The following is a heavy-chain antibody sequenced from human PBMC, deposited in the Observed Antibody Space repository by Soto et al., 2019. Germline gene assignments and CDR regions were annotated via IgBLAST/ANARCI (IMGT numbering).Heavy chain of an antibody. CDR3: ARRISSTWAIDY. CDR2: IYYSGST. Sequence: QVQLQESGPGLVKPSETLSLTCTVSGGSITSYFWSWIRQPPGKGLEWIGYIYYSGSTNYNPSLKSRVTISVDTSKNRFSLKLSSVTAADTAVYYCARRISSTWAIDYWGQGTLVTVSS. CDR1: GGSITSYF. J-gene: IGHJ4*02. D-gene: IGHD2-2*01. V-gene: IGHV4-59*08.